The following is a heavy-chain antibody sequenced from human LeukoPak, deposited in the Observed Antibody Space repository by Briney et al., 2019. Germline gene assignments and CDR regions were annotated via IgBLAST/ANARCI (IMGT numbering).Heavy chain of an antibody. CDR3: ARGGSGWSTPDY. Sequence: HPGGSLRLSCAASGFTVSSKYMSWVRQAPGKGLEWVSVIYSDGSTYYADSVKGRFTISRDNSKNTLYLQMNSLRTEDTAVYYCARGGSGWSTPDYWGQGTLVTVSS. V-gene: IGHV3-66*02. CDR1: GFTVSSKY. D-gene: IGHD6-19*01. J-gene: IGHJ4*02. CDR2: IYSDGST.